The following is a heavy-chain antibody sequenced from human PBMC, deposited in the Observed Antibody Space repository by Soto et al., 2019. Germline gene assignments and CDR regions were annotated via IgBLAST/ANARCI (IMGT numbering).Heavy chain of an antibody. J-gene: IGHJ4*02. CDR3: ARRRSNTVAAFDY. CDR2: IYWNDDK. V-gene: IGHV2-5*01. D-gene: IGHD6-6*01. Sequence: QITLKEAGPTLVKPTQTLTLTCTFSGFSLTPTGVTVGWLRQPPGKALEWLALIYWNDDKRYSPSLKRRLTITQDTSKNQVFLTMTNIDPVDTATYYCARRRSNTVAAFDYWGPGTVVSVSS. CDR1: GFSLTPTGVT.